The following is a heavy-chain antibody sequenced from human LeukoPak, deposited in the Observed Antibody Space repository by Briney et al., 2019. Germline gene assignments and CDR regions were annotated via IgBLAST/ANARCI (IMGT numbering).Heavy chain of an antibody. D-gene: IGHD3-10*01. CDR1: GGSFSSYY. V-gene: IGHV4-39*01. CDR2: IYYSGST. CDR3: ARHSMVRGVIINPYFDY. Sequence: SETLSLTCAVYGGSFSSYYWGWIRQPPGKGLEWTGSIYYSGSTYYNPSLKSRVTISVDTSKNQFSLKLSSVTAADTAVYYCARHSMVRGVIINPYFDYWGQGTLVTVSS. J-gene: IGHJ4*02.